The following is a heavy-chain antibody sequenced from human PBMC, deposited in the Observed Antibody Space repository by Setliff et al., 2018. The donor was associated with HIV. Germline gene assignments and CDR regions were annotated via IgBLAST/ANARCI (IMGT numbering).Heavy chain of an antibody. V-gene: IGHV3-30*04. D-gene: IGHD6-6*01. J-gene: IGHJ4*02. CDR1: GFTFRNHA. Sequence: PLGSLRLSCAASGFTFRNHAMHWVRQAPGKGLEWVAVISYDGSNKFYADSVKGRFTISRDNSKNTLYLQMNSLRAEDTAVYYCAREEYTQYYFDYWGQGTLVTVSS. CDR3: AREEYTQYYFDY. CDR2: ISYDGSNK.